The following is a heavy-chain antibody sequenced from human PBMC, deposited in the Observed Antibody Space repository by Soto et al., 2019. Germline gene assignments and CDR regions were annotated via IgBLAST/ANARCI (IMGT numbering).Heavy chain of an antibody. CDR1: GASISDYC. D-gene: IGHD6-19*01. J-gene: IGHJ4*02. CDR3: ARVRWTVAGPGHFDY. CDR2: IYYSVST. V-gene: IGHV4-59*01. Sequence: PSETLSLTCTVSGASISDYCWSWIRQPPGKRLEWIGYIYYSVSTTYNPSLESRATISVDTSKNQFSLKLSSVTAADTAVYYCARVRWTVAGPGHFDYWGQGTLVTVSS.